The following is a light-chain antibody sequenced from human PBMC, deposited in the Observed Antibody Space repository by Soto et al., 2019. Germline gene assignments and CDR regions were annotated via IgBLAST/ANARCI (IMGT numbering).Light chain of an antibody. CDR3: QQYERPPFA. J-gene: IGKJ2*01. CDR1: QRVSNSY. Sequence: EIVLTQSPGTLSLSPGDRATLSCRASQRVSNSYLAWYQQKPGQAPRLLIYDASTRAAGVPDRVTGGGSGTDFTLTISALVPEYFALYFCQQYERPPFAFGQGTRLEI. CDR2: DAS. V-gene: IGKV3-20*01.